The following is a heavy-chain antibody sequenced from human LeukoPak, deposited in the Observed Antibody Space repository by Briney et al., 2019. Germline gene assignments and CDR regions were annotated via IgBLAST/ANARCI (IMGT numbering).Heavy chain of an antibody. CDR3: ATGDYSYFDY. J-gene: IGHJ4*02. V-gene: IGHV4-34*01. D-gene: IGHD4-11*01. CDR2: INHNGST. CDR1: GGSFSGYY. Sequence: SETLSLTCAVYGGSFSGYYWSWIRQPPGKGLEWIGEINHNGSTNYNPSLKSRVTISVDTSKNQFSLKLSSVTAADTAVYYCATGDYSYFDYWGQGTLVTVSS.